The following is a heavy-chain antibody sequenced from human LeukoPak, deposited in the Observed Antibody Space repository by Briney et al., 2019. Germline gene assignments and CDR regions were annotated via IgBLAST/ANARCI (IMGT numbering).Heavy chain of an antibody. Sequence: GGSLRLSCAPSGFTFSTYTMGWVRQAPGKGLEWVSSISSRGESTDYADSVKGRFTISRDNSKDTLFLQMNSLRADDTAVYYCAKALISLSTFDYWGQGTLVTVPS. J-gene: IGHJ4*02. CDR3: AKALISLSTFDY. CDR2: ISSRGEST. D-gene: IGHD2/OR15-2a*01. V-gene: IGHV3-23*01. CDR1: GFTFSTYT.